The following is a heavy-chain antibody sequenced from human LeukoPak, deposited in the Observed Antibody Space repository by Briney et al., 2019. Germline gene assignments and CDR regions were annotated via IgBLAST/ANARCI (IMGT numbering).Heavy chain of an antibody. V-gene: IGHV1-2*02. Sequence: ASVKVSCKASGYTFTDYYMQWVRQAPGQGLEWMGWINPNSGGTEYAQKFQGRVTMTRDTSSSTAFMELSRLRPDDTAVYYCARDHCSSANCHEYYYYGMDVWGQGTTVTVSS. CDR3: ARDHCSSANCHEYYYYGMDV. CDR1: GYTFTDYY. D-gene: IGHD2-2*01. J-gene: IGHJ6*02. CDR2: INPNSGGT.